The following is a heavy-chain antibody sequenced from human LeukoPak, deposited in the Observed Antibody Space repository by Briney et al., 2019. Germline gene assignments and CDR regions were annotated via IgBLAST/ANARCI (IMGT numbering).Heavy chain of an antibody. V-gene: IGHV3-7*03. D-gene: IGHD3-3*01. CDR1: GFTLSNYW. CDR3: AKDISSVSNIWSGLSY. Sequence: GGSLRLSCAGSGFTLSNYWMSWVRQAPGKGLEWVANIDQDGSDINYVGSVKGRFTISRDNSKNSLYLQMNSLRTEDTALYYCAKDISSVSNIWSGLSYWGQGTLVTVSS. J-gene: IGHJ4*02. CDR2: IDQDGSDI.